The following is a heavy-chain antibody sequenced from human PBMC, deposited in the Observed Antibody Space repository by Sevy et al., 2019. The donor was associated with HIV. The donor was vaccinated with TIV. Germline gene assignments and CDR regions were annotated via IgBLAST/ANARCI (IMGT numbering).Heavy chain of an antibody. CDR2: IYFTGNT. J-gene: IGHJ4*02. V-gene: IGHV4-59*01. Sequence: GSLRLSCSVSGGSISSYCWTWVRQSPGKGLEWIGNIYFTGNTDYSPSLKSRVTLSLDTSKSQFSLTLKSVTAADTAIYFCARDSTTRPRVLDYWGQGTLVTVSS. CDR3: ARDSTTRPRVLDY. D-gene: IGHD1-1*01. CDR1: GGSISSYC.